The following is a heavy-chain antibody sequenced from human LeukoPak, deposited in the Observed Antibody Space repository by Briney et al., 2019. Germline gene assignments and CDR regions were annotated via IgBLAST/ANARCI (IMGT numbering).Heavy chain of an antibody. V-gene: IGHV3-23*01. CDR2: ISCSGGST. CDR1: GLPFKSYP. Sequence: GGSLTLPCAASGLPFKSYPMRCAPRAPGERVECVLSISCSGGSTYYAESVKGRFTLSRENSKNTLYLQMNSLSAEDTALYYCAKDGYYYGSGGSFDPWGQGTLVTVSS. D-gene: IGHD3-10*01. J-gene: IGHJ5*02. CDR3: AKDGYYYGSGGSFDP.